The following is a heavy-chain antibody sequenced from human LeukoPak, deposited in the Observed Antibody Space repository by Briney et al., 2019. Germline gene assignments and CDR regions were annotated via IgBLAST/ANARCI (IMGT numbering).Heavy chain of an antibody. V-gene: IGHV3-23*01. CDR3: AKDGPGYSSSSRLTDFDY. Sequence: PGGSLRLSCAASGFTFSSYAMSWVRQAPGKGLEWVSAISGSGGTTYYADSVKGRFTISRDNSKNTLYLQMSSLRADDTAVYYCAKDGPGYSSSSRLTDFDYWGQGTLVTVSS. CDR1: GFTFSSYA. CDR2: ISGSGGTT. D-gene: IGHD6-6*01. J-gene: IGHJ4*02.